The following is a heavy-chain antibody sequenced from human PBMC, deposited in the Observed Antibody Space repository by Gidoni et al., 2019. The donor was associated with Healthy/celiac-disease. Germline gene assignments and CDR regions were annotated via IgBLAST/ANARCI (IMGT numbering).Heavy chain of an antibody. V-gene: IGHV3-74*01. CDR3: ARLGAYPQWYFDL. CDR1: GFPFSSYW. J-gene: IGHJ2*01. Sequence: EVQLVESGGGLVQPGGSLRLSCAASGFPFSSYWMHWVRQAPGKGLVWVSRINSDGSSTSYADSVKGRFTISRDNAKNTLYLQMNSLRAEDTAVYYCARLGAYPQWYFDLWGRGTLVTVSS. CDR2: INSDGSST. D-gene: IGHD1-26*01.